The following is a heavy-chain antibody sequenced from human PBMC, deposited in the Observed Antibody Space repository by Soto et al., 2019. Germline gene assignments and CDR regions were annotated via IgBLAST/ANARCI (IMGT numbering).Heavy chain of an antibody. J-gene: IGHJ4*02. D-gene: IGHD6-19*01. CDR2: IYYSGST. Sequence: QVQLQESGPGLVKPSETLSLTCTVSGGSISNYYWSWIRQPPGRGLVWIGYIYYSGSTNYNPSYNPPTQIRVSTSLSRSKIQFSLNLTSVTAEDTAVYYCANDKGCGWADLDCWGQGTLVTVSS. CDR1: GGSISNYY. V-gene: IGHV4-59*01. CDR3: ANDKGCGWADLDC.